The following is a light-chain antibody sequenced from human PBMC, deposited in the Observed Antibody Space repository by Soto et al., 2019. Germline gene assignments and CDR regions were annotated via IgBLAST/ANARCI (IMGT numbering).Light chain of an antibody. CDR2: TAS. Sequence: LQMTQYPSSVSSCVGDRVTITCRASQDINTWVAWYQQKQGLAPNLVIYTASRLHGGGPSRFSGSASGTDFTLTISSLQPEDGAPYYCQQGKSFPLTFLCGTQA. CDR3: QQGKSFPLT. CDR1: QDINTW. V-gene: IGKV1-12*01. J-gene: IGKJ4*01.